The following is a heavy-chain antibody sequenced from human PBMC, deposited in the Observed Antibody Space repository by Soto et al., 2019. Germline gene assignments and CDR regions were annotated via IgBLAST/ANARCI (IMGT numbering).Heavy chain of an antibody. CDR3: ARAGTGGYSGYGVARASWFDP. J-gene: IGHJ5*02. CDR2: IYHSGST. Sequence: QVQLQESGPGLVKPSGTLSLTCAVSGGSISSSNWWSWVRQPPGKGLEWIGEIYHSGSTNYNPSLTSRGTISVATSKHQFSLTLSSVTAADTAVYYCARAGTGGYSGYGVARASWFDPWGQGTLVTVSS. D-gene: IGHD5-12*01. V-gene: IGHV4-4*02. CDR1: GGSISSSNW.